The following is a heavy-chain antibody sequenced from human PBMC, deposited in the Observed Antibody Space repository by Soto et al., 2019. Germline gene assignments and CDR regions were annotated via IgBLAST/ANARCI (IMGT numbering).Heavy chain of an antibody. CDR3: ARSSGRLTTVTHYYCYGMDV. Sequence: SVKVSCKASGGTFSSYAISWVRQAPGQGLEWMGGIIPIFGTANYAQKFQGRVTITADESTSTAYMELSSLRSEDTAVYYCARSSGRLTTVTHYYCYGMDVWGQGTTVTVSS. CDR2: IIPIFGTA. V-gene: IGHV1-69*13. D-gene: IGHD4-17*01. J-gene: IGHJ6*02. CDR1: GGTFSSYA.